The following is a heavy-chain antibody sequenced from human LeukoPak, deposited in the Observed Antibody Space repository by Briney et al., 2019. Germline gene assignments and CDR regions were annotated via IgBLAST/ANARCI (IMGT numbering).Heavy chain of an antibody. CDR3: AREVQWLVRAEGYFDY. V-gene: IGHV3-23*01. J-gene: IGHJ4*02. D-gene: IGHD6-19*01. CDR1: GFTFSSYA. CDR2: ISGSGGST. Sequence: GGSLRLSCAASGFTFSSYAMSWVRQAPGKGLEWVSAISGSGGSTYYADSVKGRFTISRDNSKNTLYLQMNSLRAEDTAVYYCAREVQWLVRAEGYFDYWGQGTLVTVSS.